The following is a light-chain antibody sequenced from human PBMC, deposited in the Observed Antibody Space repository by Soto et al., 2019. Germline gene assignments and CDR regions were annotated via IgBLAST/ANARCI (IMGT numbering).Light chain of an antibody. V-gene: IGLV2-14*01. J-gene: IGLJ1*01. Sequence: QSALTQPASVSGSPGQSITISCTGTSSDVGGYNYVSWYQQHPGKAPKLMIYEVSNRPSGVSNRFSGSKSGNTDSLTISGLQAEDEADYYCSSYTSSSTPYVFGTGTQLTVL. CDR3: SSYTSSSTPYV. CDR1: SSDVGGYNY. CDR2: EVS.